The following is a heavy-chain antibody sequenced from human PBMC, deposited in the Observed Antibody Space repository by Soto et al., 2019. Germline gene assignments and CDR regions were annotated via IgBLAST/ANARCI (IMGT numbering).Heavy chain of an antibody. CDR2: INPNSGGT. CDR1: GSTFTGYY. V-gene: IGHV1-2*04. Sequence: ASVKVSCKASGSTFTGYYMHWVRQAPGQGLEWMGWINPNSGGTNYAQKFQGWVTMTRDTSISTAYMELSRLRSDDTAVYYCARGYCSGGTCYYYYMDVWGKGTTVTVSS. CDR3: ARGYCSGGTCYYYYMDV. J-gene: IGHJ6*03. D-gene: IGHD2-15*01.